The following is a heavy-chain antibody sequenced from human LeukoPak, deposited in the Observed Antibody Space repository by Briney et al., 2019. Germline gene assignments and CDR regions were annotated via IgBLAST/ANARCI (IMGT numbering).Heavy chain of an antibody. D-gene: IGHD6-6*01. Sequence: SETLSLTCTVSGGSISSHYWSWIRQPPGKGLEWIGYIYYSGSTNYNPSLKSRVTISIDTSKNQFSLKLSSVTAADTAVYYCAGGYRRSSSFAYWGQGTLVTVSS. V-gene: IGHV4-59*08. J-gene: IGHJ4*02. CDR2: IYYSGST. CDR3: AGGYRRSSSFAY. CDR1: GGSISSHY.